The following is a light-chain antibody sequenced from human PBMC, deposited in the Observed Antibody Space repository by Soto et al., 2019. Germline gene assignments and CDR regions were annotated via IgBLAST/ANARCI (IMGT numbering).Light chain of an antibody. V-gene: IGKV1-8*01. Sequence: AIRMTQSPSSFSASTGDTVTITCRASQGISTYLVGYQQKPGKAPKLLTYDASTLQSGVPSRFSGSGSGTDFALTISRLQSEDFATYYCQQYSSYPVTFGQGTRLEI. J-gene: IGKJ5*01. CDR2: DAS. CDR1: QGISTY. CDR3: QQYSSYPVT.